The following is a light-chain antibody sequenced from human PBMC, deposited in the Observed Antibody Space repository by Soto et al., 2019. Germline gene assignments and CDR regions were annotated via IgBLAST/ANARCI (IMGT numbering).Light chain of an antibody. CDR2: GAS. CDR3: QQYGNSPPNT. V-gene: IGKV3-20*01. J-gene: IGKJ2*01. CDR1: QSVSSSY. Sequence: EIVLTQSPGTLSLSPGERATLSCRASQSVSSSYLAWYQQKPGQAPRLLIYGASSRATGIPDRFSGSGSGTDFTLTISRLEPEDFAVYFCQQYGNSPPNTFGQGTKWEIK.